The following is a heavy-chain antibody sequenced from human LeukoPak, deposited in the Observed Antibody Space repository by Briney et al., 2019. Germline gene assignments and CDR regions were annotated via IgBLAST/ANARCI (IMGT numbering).Heavy chain of an antibody. CDR2: IRYDGSNK. D-gene: IGHD3-22*01. V-gene: IGHV3-30*02. CDR1: GFTFCSYG. CDR3: AKDISYYDSSGYPGSY. Sequence: GGSLRLSCAASGFTFCSYGMHWVRQAPGKGLEWVAFIRYDGSNKYYADSVKGRFTISRDNSKNTLYLQMNSLRAEDTAVYYCAKDISYYDSSGYPGSYWGQGTLVTVSS. J-gene: IGHJ4*02.